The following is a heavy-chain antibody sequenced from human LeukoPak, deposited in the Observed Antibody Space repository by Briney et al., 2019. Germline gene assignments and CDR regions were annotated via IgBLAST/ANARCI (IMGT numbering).Heavy chain of an antibody. D-gene: IGHD5-18*01. CDR3: ARAGVVGGYSYGAIDY. Sequence: ASVKVSCKASGYTFTSYYMHWVRQAPGQGLEWMGIINPSGGSTSYAQKFQGRVTMTRDMSTSTVYMELSSLRSEDTAVYYCARAGVVGGYSYGAIDYWGQGTLVTVSS. V-gene: IGHV1-46*01. CDR1: GYTFTSYY. J-gene: IGHJ4*02. CDR2: INPSGGST.